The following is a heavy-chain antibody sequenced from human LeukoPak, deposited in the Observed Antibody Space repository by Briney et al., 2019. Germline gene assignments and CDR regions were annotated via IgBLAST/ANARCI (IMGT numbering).Heavy chain of an antibody. J-gene: IGHJ4*02. V-gene: IGHV1-2*02. CDR3: ARDSSGYYLQNDY. D-gene: IGHD3-22*01. Sequence: ASVKVSCKASGCTFTGYYMHWVRQAPGQGLEWMGWINPNSGGTNYAQKFQGRVTMTRDTSISTAYMELSRLRSGDTAVYYCARDSSGYYLQNDYWGQGTLVTVSS. CDR2: INPNSGGT. CDR1: GCTFTGYY.